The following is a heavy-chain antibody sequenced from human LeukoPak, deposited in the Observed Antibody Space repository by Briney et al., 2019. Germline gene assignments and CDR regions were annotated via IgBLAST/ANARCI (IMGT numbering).Heavy chain of an antibody. V-gene: IGHV4-34*01. J-gene: IGHJ6*03. Sequence: PSETLSLTCAVYGGSFSGYCWSWIRQPPGKGLEWIGEINHSGSTNYNPSLKSRVTISVDTSKNQFSLKLSSVTAADTAVYYCARIAVAGIPYYYYYMDVWGKGTTVTVSS. CDR3: ARIAVAGIPYYYYYMDV. D-gene: IGHD6-19*01. CDR2: INHSGST. CDR1: GGSFSGYC.